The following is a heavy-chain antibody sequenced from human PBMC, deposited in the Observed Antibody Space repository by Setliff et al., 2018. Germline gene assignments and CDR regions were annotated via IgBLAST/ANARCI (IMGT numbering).Heavy chain of an antibody. CDR3: ARNPASGAYYSSRPFHFDY. D-gene: IGHD3-22*01. CDR2: ISSGGST. CDR1: GGSMSNYF. J-gene: IGHJ4*02. Sequence: KPSETLSLTCSVAGGSMSNYFWSWVWRPPGKGLEWIGFISSGGSTIYSPSLKSRVTISVDTSKNQFSLRLTSVTAADTAIYYCARNPASGAYYSSRPFHFDYWGQGALVTVSS. V-gene: IGHV4-4*08.